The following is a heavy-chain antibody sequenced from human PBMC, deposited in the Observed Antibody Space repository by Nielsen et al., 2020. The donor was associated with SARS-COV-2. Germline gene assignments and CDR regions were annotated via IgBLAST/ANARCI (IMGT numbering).Heavy chain of an antibody. V-gene: IGHV3-48*02. CDR3: ARYSRSNDYYYYYGMDV. Sequence: GGSLRLSCAASGFTFSSYSMNWVRQAPGKGLEWVSYISSSSSTIYYADSVKGRFTISRDNAKNSLYLQMNSLRDEDTAVYYCARYSRSNDYYYYYGMDVWGQGTTVTVSS. CDR2: ISSSSSTI. D-gene: IGHD6-13*01. J-gene: IGHJ6*02. CDR1: GFTFSSYS.